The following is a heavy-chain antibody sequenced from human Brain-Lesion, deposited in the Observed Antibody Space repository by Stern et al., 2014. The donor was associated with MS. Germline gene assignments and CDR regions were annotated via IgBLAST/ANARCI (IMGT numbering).Heavy chain of an antibody. CDR1: GGSISSGDYS. CDR2: IVHSGST. CDR3: ARIFGGNFDN. D-gene: IGHD4-23*01. Sequence: VQLVESGSGLVKPSQTLSLTCAVSGGSISSGDYSWSWIRQPPGKSLGWIGYIVHSGSTYYNPSLKSRVSISVDRSKNQFSLKLSSVTAADTAMYYCARIFGGNFDNWGQGTLVTVSS. V-gene: IGHV4-30-2*01. J-gene: IGHJ4*02.